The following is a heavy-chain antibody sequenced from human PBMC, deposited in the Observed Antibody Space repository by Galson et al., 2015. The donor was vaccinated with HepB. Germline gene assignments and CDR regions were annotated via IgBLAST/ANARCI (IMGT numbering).Heavy chain of an antibody. V-gene: IGHV1-18*04. CDR2: ISAYNGNT. CDR3: ARGRSVATRYDAGLDWFDP. Sequence: SVKVSCKASGYTFTSYGISWVRQAPGQGLEWMGWISAYNGNTNYAQKLQGRVTMTTDTSTSTAYMELRSLRSDDTAVYYCARGRSVATRYDAGLDWFDPWGQGTLVTVSS. CDR1: GYTFTSYG. D-gene: IGHD5-12*01. J-gene: IGHJ5*02.